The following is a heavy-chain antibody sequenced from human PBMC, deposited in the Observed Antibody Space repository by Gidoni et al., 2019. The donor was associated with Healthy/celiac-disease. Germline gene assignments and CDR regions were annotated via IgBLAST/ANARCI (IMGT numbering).Heavy chain of an antibody. J-gene: IGHJ3*02. V-gene: IGHV3-53*01. CDR1: WFTVSSND. CDR2: IYSGGST. CDR3: ARRVVVPAARAFDI. Sequence: EVQLVESGGGLIQPGGSLRLSCAASWFTVSSNDMSWVRQAPGKGLEWVSVIYSGGSTYYADSVKGRFTISRDNSKNTLYLQMNSLRAEDTAVYYCARRVVVPAARAFDIWGQGTMVTVSS. D-gene: IGHD2-2*01.